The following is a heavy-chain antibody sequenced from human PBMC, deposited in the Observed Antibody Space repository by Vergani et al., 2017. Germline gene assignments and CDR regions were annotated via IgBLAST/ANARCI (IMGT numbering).Heavy chain of an antibody. CDR2: ISSNGGST. CDR3: ARAPRDYDSSGYSDY. CDR1: GFTFSSYA. J-gene: IGHJ4*02. V-gene: IGHV3-64*01. D-gene: IGHD3-22*01. Sequence: EVQLVESGGGLVQPGGSLRLSCAASGFTFSSYAMHWVRQAPGKGLEYVSAISSNGGSTYYANSVKGRFTISRDNAKNSLYLQMNSLRAEDTAVYYCARAPRDYDSSGYSDYWGQGTLVTVSS.